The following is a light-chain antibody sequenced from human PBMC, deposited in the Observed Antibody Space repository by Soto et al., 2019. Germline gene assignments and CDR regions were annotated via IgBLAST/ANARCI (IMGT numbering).Light chain of an antibody. V-gene: IGKV3-20*01. J-gene: IGKJ1*01. CDR2: GAS. Sequence: IVLSQSPGTLSLSPGERATLSCRASQSVSSIYLGWYQQKPGQAPRLLMYGASSRATGIPERFSGSGSGTDFTLTISRLEPEDFAVYYCQQYGSSPRTFGQGTKVAIK. CDR1: QSVSSIY. CDR3: QQYGSSPRT.